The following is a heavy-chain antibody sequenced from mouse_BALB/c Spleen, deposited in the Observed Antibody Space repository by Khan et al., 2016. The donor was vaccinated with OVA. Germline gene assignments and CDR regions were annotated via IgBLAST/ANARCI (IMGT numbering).Heavy chain of an antibody. CDR2: INPSNGGT. V-gene: IGHV1S81*02. CDR1: GYTFTSYY. D-gene: IGHD1-3*01. Sequence: QVQLQQSGAELVKPGASVKLSCKASGYTFTSYYIYWVKQRPGQGLEWIGEINPSNGGTNFNEKFKNKATLTVDKSSSTTYMQLSSLTSEYSAVYYGTRGGYSSFAYWGQGTLVTVSA. J-gene: IGHJ3*01. CDR3: TRGGYSSFAY.